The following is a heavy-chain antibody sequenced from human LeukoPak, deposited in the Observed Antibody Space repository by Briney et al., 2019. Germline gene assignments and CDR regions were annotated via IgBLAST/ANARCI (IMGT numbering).Heavy chain of an antibody. CDR1: GFTFPSYA. J-gene: IGHJ5*02. D-gene: IGHD3-9*01. Sequence: GGSLRLSCAASGFTFPSYAMSWVRQAPGKGLEWVSAISGSGGGTYYADSVKGRFTISRDNSKNTLYLQMNGLRAEDTAVYYCAKATYYDILTGYCDAWGQGTLVTVSS. V-gene: IGHV3-23*01. CDR2: ISGSGGGT. CDR3: AKATYYDILTGYCDA.